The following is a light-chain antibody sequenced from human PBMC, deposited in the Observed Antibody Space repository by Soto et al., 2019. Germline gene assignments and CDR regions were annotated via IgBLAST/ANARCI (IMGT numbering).Light chain of an antibody. CDR3: QQRSNWPLT. CDR2: DAS. J-gene: IGKJ4*01. V-gene: IGKV3-11*01. Sequence: IVLTQSTATLSLSLGERATLSCRASQSVSSYLAWYQQKPGQAPRLLIYDASNRATGIPARFSGSGSGTDFTLTISSLEPEDFAVYYCQQRSNWPLTFGGGTKVDVK. CDR1: QSVSSY.